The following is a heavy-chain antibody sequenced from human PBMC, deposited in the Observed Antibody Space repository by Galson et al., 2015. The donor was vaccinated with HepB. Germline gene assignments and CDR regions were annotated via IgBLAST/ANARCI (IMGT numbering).Heavy chain of an antibody. Sequence: SLRLSCAASGFTFDDYAMHWVRQAPGKGLEWVSLISWDGGSTYYADSVKGRFTISRDNSKNSLYLQMNSPRAEDTALYYCAKEDGSSTFDYWGQGTLVTVSS. CDR2: ISWDGGST. J-gene: IGHJ4*02. CDR3: AKEDGSSTFDY. D-gene: IGHD1-1*01. V-gene: IGHV3-43D*03. CDR1: GFTFDDYA.